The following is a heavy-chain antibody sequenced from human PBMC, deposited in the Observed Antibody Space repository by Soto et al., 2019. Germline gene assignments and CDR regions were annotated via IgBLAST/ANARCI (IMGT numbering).Heavy chain of an antibody. CDR1: GYRFTSYG. CDR3: ARDHDCTSGSCFVRPVTN. V-gene: IGHV1-18*01. D-gene: IGHD2-15*01. CDR2: ISAYNANT. Sequence: QVQLVQSGTEVKKPGASVKVSCKASGYRFTSYGISWVRQAPGQGLEWMGWISAYNANTNYAQKVQGRVTMTTDTSTSTAYMEMRSLRSDDTAVYFCARDHDCTSGSCFVRPVTNWGQGTLVTVSS. J-gene: IGHJ4*02.